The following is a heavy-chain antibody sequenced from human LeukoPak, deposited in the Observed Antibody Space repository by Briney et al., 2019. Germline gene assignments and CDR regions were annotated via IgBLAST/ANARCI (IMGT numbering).Heavy chain of an antibody. J-gene: IGHJ4*02. CDR3: ARGSTSWYYFDY. V-gene: IGHV3-48*03. D-gene: IGHD2-2*01. Sequence: PGGSLRLSCAASGFTFINYEMNWVRQAPGKGLERVSYITTSGRTINYADSVKGRFTISRDNAKNSVFLQMSSLRAEDTAIYYCARGSTSWYYFDYRGQGSLVTVSS. CDR2: ITTSGRTI. CDR1: GFTFINYE.